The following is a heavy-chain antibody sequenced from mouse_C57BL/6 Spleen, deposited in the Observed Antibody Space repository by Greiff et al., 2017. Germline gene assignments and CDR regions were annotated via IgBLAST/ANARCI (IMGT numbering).Heavy chain of an antibody. J-gene: IGHJ2*01. CDR1: GYSITSGYY. Sequence: EVQVVESGPGLVKPSQSLSLTCSVTGYSITSGYYWNWIRQFPGNKLEWMGYISYDGSNNYNPSLKNRISITRDPSKNQFFLKLNSVTTEDTATYYCARVYYSNSYYFDYWGQGTTLTVSS. D-gene: IGHD2-5*01. CDR3: ARVYYSNSYYFDY. V-gene: IGHV3-6*01. CDR2: ISYDGSN.